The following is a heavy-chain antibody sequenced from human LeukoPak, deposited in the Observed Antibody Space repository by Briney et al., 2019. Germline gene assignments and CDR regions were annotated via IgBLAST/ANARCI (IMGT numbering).Heavy chain of an antibody. CDR1: GYTFTSYD. CDR3: AREYQLLNIVYYYYYMDV. J-gene: IGHJ6*03. CDR2: MNPNSGGT. Sequence: GASVKVSCKPSGYTFTSYDINWVRQATGQGREWMGWMNPNSGGTNYAQKFQGRVTMTRDTSISTAYMELSRLRSDDTAVYYCAREYQLLNIVYYYYYMDVWGKGTTVTVSS. D-gene: IGHD2-2*01. V-gene: IGHV1-2*02.